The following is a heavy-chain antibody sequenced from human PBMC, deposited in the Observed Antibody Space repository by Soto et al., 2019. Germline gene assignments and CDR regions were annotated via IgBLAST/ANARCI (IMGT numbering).Heavy chain of an antibody. V-gene: IGHV3-7*01. Sequence: GGSLRLSYAASGFTFSNYWMTWVRQAPGKGPEWVANIKQDGSEKYYVDSVKGRFTISRDNAKNSLYLQMNSLRAEDTAVYYCARDGYWGQGTLVTVSS. CDR1: GFTFSNYW. CDR2: IKQDGSEK. CDR3: ARDGY. J-gene: IGHJ4*02.